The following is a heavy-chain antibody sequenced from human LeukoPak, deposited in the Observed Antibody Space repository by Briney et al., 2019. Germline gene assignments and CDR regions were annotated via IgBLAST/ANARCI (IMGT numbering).Heavy chain of an antibody. J-gene: IGHJ3*02. D-gene: IGHD5-18*01. Sequence: SETLSLTCSVSGGSISGGSISGYHWSWIRQPPGKGLELIAYMHYSGTTHYNPSLKSRVTISVDTSKNQFSLKLGSVTAADTAVYYCAREALTGYSYGYTLERAAFDIWGQGTMVTVSS. CDR1: GGSISGGSISGYH. CDR3: AREALTGYSYGYTLERAAFDI. CDR2: MHYSGTT. V-gene: IGHV4-61*08.